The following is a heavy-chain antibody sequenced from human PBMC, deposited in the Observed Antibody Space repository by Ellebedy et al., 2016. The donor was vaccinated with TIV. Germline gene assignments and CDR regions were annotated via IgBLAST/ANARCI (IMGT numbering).Heavy chain of an antibody. CDR2: IKQDGSDK. CDR3: ARSLYCSSASRGFLDY. J-gene: IGHJ4*02. Sequence: PGGSLRLSCAASGFTFSTYRMTWVRQAPGKGLEWVANIKQDGSDKYYVASVKGRFTISRDNAKNSLYLQMNSLRAEDTAVYYCARSLYCSSASRGFLDYWGRGALVTVSS. CDR1: GFTFSTYR. V-gene: IGHV3-7*03. D-gene: IGHD2-2*01.